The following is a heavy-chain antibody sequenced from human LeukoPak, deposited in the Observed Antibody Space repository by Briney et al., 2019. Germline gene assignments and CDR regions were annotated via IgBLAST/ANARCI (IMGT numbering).Heavy chain of an antibody. CDR3: ARDYNYYHSSGYWYYLAY. V-gene: IGHV3-66*01. Sequence: GGSLSLSCAASGFTVSSNYMNWVRQAPGKGLEWVSVIYSDGSTYYADSVKGRFTISRDNSKNTLYLQINSLRAEDTAVYYCARDYNYYHSSGYWYYLAYWSQGTLVTVSS. D-gene: IGHD3-22*01. CDR1: GFTVSSNY. CDR2: IYSDGST. J-gene: IGHJ4*02.